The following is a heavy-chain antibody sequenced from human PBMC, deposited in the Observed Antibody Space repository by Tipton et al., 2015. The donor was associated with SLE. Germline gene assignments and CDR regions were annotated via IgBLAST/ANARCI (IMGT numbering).Heavy chain of an antibody. CDR3: VADSDSLCSGECFRTFDI. Sequence: TLSLTCTVSGVSISTVGYSWNWIRQHPEKGLEWIGFISRGGLIYYHPSLQSRLTISLDQPANQFSLQLSSVTAADTAVYYCVADSDSLCSGECFRTFDIWGLGTKVTVSS. J-gene: IGHJ3*02. CDR2: ISRGGLI. V-gene: IGHV4-31*03. CDR1: GVSISTVGYS. D-gene: IGHD2-21*01.